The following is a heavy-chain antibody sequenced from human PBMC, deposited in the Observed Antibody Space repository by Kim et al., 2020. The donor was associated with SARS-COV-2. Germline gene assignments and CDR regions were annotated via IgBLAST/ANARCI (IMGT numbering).Heavy chain of an antibody. CDR2: ISPNGDST. Sequence: GGSLRLSCAASEFTFKTYAMFWVRQAPGKGLEWVSSISPNGDSTYYLDSVKGRFSISRDNSKNTLVLQMNSLRAEDTAVYYCGKTGNSYYTNWGQGTLVTVSS. CDR3: GKTGNSYYTN. J-gene: IGHJ4*02. D-gene: IGHD3-3*01. V-gene: IGHV3-23*01. CDR1: EFTFKTYA.